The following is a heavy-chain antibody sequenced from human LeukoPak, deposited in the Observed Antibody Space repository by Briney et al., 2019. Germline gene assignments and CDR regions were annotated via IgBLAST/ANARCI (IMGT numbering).Heavy chain of an antibody. V-gene: IGHV1-46*01. Sequence: ASVKVSCKASGYTFTSYYMHWVRQAPGQGLEWMGIINPSGGSTSYAQKLQGRVTMTRDTSTSTVYMELSSLRSEDTAVYYCARVASVDVDAFDIWGQGTMVTVSS. CDR1: GYTFTSYY. J-gene: IGHJ3*02. CDR3: ARVASVDVDAFDI. CDR2: INPSGGST.